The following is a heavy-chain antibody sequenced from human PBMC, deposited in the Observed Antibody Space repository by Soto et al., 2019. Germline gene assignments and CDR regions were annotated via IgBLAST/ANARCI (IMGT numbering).Heavy chain of an antibody. Sequence: RGESLKISCKGSGYSFTSYWIGWVRQMPGKGLEWMGIIYPGDSGTRYSPSFQGQVTISADKSISTAYLQWGSLKASDTAMYYCARPTMVRGVITNYYYYYGMDVWGQGTTVTVSS. D-gene: IGHD3-10*01. V-gene: IGHV5-51*01. J-gene: IGHJ6*02. CDR1: GYSFTSYW. CDR2: IYPGDSGT. CDR3: ARPTMVRGVITNYYYYYGMDV.